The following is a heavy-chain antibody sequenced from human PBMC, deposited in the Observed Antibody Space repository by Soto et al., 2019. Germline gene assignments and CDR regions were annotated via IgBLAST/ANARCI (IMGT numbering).Heavy chain of an antibody. CDR2: IYTSGST. Sequence: PAETLCLECTVSVGYISSYYWSWIGQPAGRGLEWIGRIYTSGSTNYNPSLKSRVTMSVDTSKNQFSLKLSSVTAADTAVYYCARDRRFYSNYGFNWFDPWGQGTLVTVSS. CDR1: VGYISSYY. V-gene: IGHV4-4*07. J-gene: IGHJ5*02. CDR3: ARDRRFYSNYGFNWFDP. D-gene: IGHD4-4*01.